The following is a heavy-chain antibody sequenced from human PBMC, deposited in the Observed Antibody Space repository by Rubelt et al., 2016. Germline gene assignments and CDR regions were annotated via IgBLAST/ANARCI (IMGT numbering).Heavy chain of an antibody. V-gene: IGHV5-10-1*01. D-gene: IGHD4-23*01. CDR1: GYSFTSYW. CDR2: IDPSDSYT. Sequence: EVLLVQSGAEVKKPGESLRISCKGSGYSFTSYWISWVRQMPGKGLEWMGRIDPSDSYTNYSPSFQGHVTISADKSISTAYLQWSSRKASDTAMYYCARHAGDGGNSEDWFDPWGQGTLVTVSS. CDR3: ARHAGDGGNSEDWFDP. J-gene: IGHJ5*02.